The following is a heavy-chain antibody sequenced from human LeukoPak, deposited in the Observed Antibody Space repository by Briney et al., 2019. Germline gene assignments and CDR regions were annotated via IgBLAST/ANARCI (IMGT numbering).Heavy chain of an antibody. J-gene: IGHJ4*02. D-gene: IGHD5-18*01. Sequence: GGSLRLSCAASGFTFSSYSMNWVRQAPGKGLEWVSSISSSSSYIYYADSVKGRFTISRDNAKNSLYLQMNSLRAEDTAVYYCARGGGYSYGPHYWGQGTLVTVSS. V-gene: IGHV3-21*01. CDR3: ARGGGYSYGPHY. CDR1: GFTFSSYS. CDR2: ISSSSSYI.